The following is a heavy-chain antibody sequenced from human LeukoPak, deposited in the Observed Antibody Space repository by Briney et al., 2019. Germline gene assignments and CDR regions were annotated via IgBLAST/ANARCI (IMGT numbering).Heavy chain of an antibody. CDR3: AGQYCSSTSCQSLFDY. V-gene: IGHV1-2*02. CDR2: INPNSGGT. Sequence: ASVKVSCKASGYTFTGYYMHWVRQAPGQGLEWMGWINPNSGGTNYAQKFQGRVTMTRDTSISTAYMELSRLRSYDTAVYYCAGQYCSSTSCQSLFDYWGQGTLVTVSS. J-gene: IGHJ4*02. D-gene: IGHD2-2*01. CDR1: GYTFTGYY.